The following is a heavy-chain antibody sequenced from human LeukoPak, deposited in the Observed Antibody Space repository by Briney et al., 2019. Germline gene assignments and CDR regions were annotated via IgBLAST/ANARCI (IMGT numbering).Heavy chain of an antibody. V-gene: IGHV3-21*01. CDR3: ARSRGSGSYYGAY. J-gene: IGHJ4*02. CDR1: GFTFSSYW. D-gene: IGHD1-26*01. Sequence: PGGSLRLSYAASGFTFSSYWMSWVRQAPGKGLEWVSSISSSSSYIYYADSVKGRFTISRDNAKNSLYLQMNSLRAEDTAVYCARSRGSGSYYGAYWGQGTLVTVSS. CDR2: ISSSSSYI.